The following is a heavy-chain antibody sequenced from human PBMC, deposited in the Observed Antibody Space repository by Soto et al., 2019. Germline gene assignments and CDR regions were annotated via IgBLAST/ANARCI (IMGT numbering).Heavy chain of an antibody. V-gene: IGHV4-30-4*01. CDR2: ISYSGTI. CDR3: VRALGSRFREWPRFDP. J-gene: IGHJ5*02. Sequence: QVQLQESGPGLVKPSQTLSLTCIVSGASISSGDYYWSWVRPPPGKGLEGIGHISYSGTIVYIPSLKRRVTLSLDTSKNQLSLTLNCVTAADTAVYYCVRALGSRFREWPRFDPWGQGTLVTVSS. CDR1: GASISSGDYY. D-gene: IGHD3-3*01.